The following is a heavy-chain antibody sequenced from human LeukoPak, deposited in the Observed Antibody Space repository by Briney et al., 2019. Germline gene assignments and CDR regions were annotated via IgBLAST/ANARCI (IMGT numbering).Heavy chain of an antibody. Sequence: SETLSLTCAVYGGSFSGYYWSWIRQPPGKGLEWIGEINHSGSTNYNPSLKIRVTISVGTSKNQFSLKLSSVTAADTAVYYCARGYSSSWNGGDFDYWGQGTLVTVSS. J-gene: IGHJ4*02. D-gene: IGHD6-13*01. V-gene: IGHV4-34*01. CDR1: GGSFSGYY. CDR3: ARGYSSSWNGGDFDY. CDR2: INHSGST.